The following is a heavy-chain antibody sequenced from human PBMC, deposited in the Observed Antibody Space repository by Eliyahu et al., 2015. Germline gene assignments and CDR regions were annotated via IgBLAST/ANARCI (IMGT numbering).Heavy chain of an antibody. CDR3: AHSKAAAGRPYDY. Sequence: QITLKESGPTLVKPTQTLTLTCTFSGFSLTTSTVCVGWIRQPPGKAPEWLALIFGDDDKRYTSSLKDRLTITKDTSKNQVVLTVTNMDPMDTATYYCAHSKAAAGRPYDYWGQGTLVTVSS. CDR1: GFSLTTSTVC. D-gene: IGHD6-25*01. V-gene: IGHV2-5*02. CDR2: IFGDDDK. J-gene: IGHJ4*02.